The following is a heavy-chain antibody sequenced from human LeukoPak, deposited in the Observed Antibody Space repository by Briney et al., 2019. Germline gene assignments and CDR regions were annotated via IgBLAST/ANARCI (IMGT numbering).Heavy chain of an antibody. CDR3: ARESAWELNWFDP. CDR2: ISSSSSYI. V-gene: IGHV3-21*01. J-gene: IGHJ5*02. D-gene: IGHD1-26*01. Sequence: GSLRLSCAASGFTFSSYWMSWVRQAPGKGLEWVSSISSSSSYIYYADSVKGRFTISRDNAKNSLYLQMNSLRAEDTAVYYCARESAWELNWFDPWGQGTLVTVSS. CDR1: GFTFSSYW.